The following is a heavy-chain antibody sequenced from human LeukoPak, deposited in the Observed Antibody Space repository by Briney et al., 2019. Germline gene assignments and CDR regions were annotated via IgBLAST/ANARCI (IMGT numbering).Heavy chain of an antibody. CDR2: IYYSGST. CDR1: GGYISSSSYY. J-gene: IGHJ4*02. Sequence: SETLSLTCTVSGGYISSSSYYWGWIRQPPGKGLEWIGSIYYSGSTNYNPSLKSRVTISVDTSKNQFSLKLSSVTAADTAVYYCARETRTRRSRIDYWGQGTLVTVSS. D-gene: IGHD1-1*01. V-gene: IGHV4-39*07. CDR3: ARETRTRRSRIDY.